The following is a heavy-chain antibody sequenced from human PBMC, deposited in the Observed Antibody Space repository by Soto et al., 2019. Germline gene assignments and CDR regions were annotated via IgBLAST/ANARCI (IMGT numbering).Heavy chain of an antibody. V-gene: IGHV3-30*18. D-gene: IGHD7-27*01. CDR1: GFTFSSYG. CDR3: AKQSAITGDGRSGYFDL. Sequence: QVQLVESGGGVVQPGRSLRLSCAASGFTFSSYGMYWVRQAPGKGLEWVAVISYDGSNKYYADSVKGRFTISRDNSKNTLYLQMNSLRAEDTAVYYCAKQSAITGDGRSGYFDLWGRGTLVTVSS. J-gene: IGHJ2*01. CDR2: ISYDGSNK.